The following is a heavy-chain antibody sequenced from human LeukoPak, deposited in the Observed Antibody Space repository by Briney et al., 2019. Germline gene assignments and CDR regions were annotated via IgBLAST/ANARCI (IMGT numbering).Heavy chain of an antibody. D-gene: IGHD5-12*01. CDR1: GFTFSSYS. CDR3: ANHGSGYNFDY. Sequence: GGSLRLSCAASGFTFSSYSMNWVRQAPGKGLEWVSSISSSSSYIYYANSVKGRFTISRDNAKNSLYLQMNSLRAEDTAVYYCANHGSGYNFDYWGQGTLVTVSS. V-gene: IGHV3-21*01. J-gene: IGHJ4*02. CDR2: ISSSSSYI.